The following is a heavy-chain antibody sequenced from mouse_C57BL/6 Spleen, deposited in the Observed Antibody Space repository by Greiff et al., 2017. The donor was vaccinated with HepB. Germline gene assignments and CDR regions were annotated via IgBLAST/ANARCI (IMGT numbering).Heavy chain of an antibody. D-gene: IGHD1-1*01. CDR2: INPNNGGT. J-gene: IGHJ2*01. CDR3: ARHAITTVVVPAY. Sequence: EVKLQQSGPELVKPGASVKISCKASGYTFTDYYMNWVKQSHGKSLEWIGDINPNNGGTSYNQKFKGKATLTVDKSSSTAYMELRSLTSEDSAVYYCARHAITTVVVPAYWGQGTTLTVSS. V-gene: IGHV1-26*01. CDR1: GYTFTDYY.